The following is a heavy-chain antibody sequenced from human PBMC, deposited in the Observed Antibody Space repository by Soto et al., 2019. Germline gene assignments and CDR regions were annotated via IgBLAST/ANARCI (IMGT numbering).Heavy chain of an antibody. CDR3: AREKYGLAEGLAPLYYFDY. J-gene: IGHJ4*02. D-gene: IGHD3-16*01. V-gene: IGHV3-33*01. CDR2: IWYVGSNK. Sequence: QVQLVESGGGVVQPGRSLRLSCAASGFTFSSYGMHWVRQAPGKGLEWVAVIWYVGSNKYYADSVKGRFTISRDNSKNTLYLQMTSLRAEDTAVYYCAREKYGLAEGLAPLYYFDYWGQGTLVTVSS. CDR1: GFTFSSYG.